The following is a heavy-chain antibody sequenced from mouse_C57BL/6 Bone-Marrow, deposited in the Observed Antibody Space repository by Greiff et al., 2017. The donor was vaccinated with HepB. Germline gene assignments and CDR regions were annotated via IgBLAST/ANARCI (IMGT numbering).Heavy chain of an antibody. CDR1: GFTFSSYG. CDR2: ISSGGSYT. CDR3: ARHAAWFAY. V-gene: IGHV5-6*01. J-gene: IGHJ3*01. Sequence: EVKLMESGGDLVKPGGSLKLSCAASGFTFSSYGMSWVRQTPDKRLEWVATISSGGSYTYYPDSVKGRFTISRDNAKNTLYLQMSSLKSEDTAMYCCARHAAWFAYWGQGTLVTVSA.